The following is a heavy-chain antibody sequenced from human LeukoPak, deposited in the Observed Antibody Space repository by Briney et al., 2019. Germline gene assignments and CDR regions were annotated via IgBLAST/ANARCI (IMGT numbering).Heavy chain of an antibody. CDR3: ARDRGDTYYYYMDV. CDR1: GFTFSTHG. V-gene: IGHV3-64*01. D-gene: IGHD3-10*01. CDR2: TNSNGGST. J-gene: IGHJ6*03. Sequence: GGSLRLACAASGFTFSTHGMHWVRQAPGKGLEYVSATNSNGGSTYYANSVNGRFNISRDNSKNTLYLQMGSLRTEDTAVYYCARDRGDTYYYYMDVWGKGTTVIISS.